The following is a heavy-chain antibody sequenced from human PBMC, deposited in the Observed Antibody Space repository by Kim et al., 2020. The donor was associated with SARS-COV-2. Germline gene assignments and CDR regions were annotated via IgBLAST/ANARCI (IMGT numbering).Heavy chain of an antibody. J-gene: IGHJ4*02. CDR3: AKDPGKLTAVDY. Sequence: GGSLRLSCAASGFTFSSHSMSWVRQAPGKGLEWVSAIRGGGDNTYYADSVKGRFTISRDNSKNTLYLQMNSLRAEDTALYYCAKDPGKLTAVDYWGQGTLVPVSS. D-gene: IGHD4-4*01. CDR2: IRGGGDNT. V-gene: IGHV3-23*01. CDR1: GFTFSSHS.